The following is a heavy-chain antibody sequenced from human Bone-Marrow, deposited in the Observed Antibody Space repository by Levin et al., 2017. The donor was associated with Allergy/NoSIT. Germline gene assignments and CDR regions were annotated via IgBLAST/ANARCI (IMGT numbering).Heavy chain of an antibody. CDR3: AKDRHIAVPDTGVFDY. Sequence: TGGSLRLSCAASGFTFSNYAMSWVRQAPGKGLQWVSVISGSGISTYYADSVKGRFTISRDNSKNTLYLQMNSLRAEDTALYYCAKDRHIAVPDTGVFDYWGQGTLVTVSS. CDR1: GFTFSNYA. J-gene: IGHJ4*02. D-gene: IGHD6-19*01. CDR2: ISGSGIST. V-gene: IGHV3-23*01.